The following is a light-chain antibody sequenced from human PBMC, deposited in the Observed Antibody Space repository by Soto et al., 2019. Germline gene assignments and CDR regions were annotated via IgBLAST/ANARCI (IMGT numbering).Light chain of an antibody. CDR3: KSYAGSNTDV. CDR2: GVV. J-gene: IGLJ1*01. V-gene: IGLV2-8*01. Sequence: QSALTQPPSASGSPGQSVTISCTGTKSDIGVYDFVSWYQHHPGKAPRLIIYGVVQRPSGVPDRFSGSKSGNTASLTVSGLQAADEADYFCKSYAGSNTDVFGSGTKV. CDR1: KSDIGVYDF.